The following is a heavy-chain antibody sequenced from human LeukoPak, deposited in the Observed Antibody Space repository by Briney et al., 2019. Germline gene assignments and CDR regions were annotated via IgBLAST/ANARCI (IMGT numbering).Heavy chain of an antibody. CDR3: ARETMIVGVDY. Sequence: GGSLRLSCAASGFTFSSYWMSWVRQAPGKGLEWVAIIKQDGSDKYYVDSVKGRFTISRDNSKNTLYLQMNSLRAEDTAVYYCARETMIVGVDYWGQGTLVTVSS. J-gene: IGHJ4*02. CDR2: IKQDGSDK. V-gene: IGHV3-7*01. CDR1: GFTFSSYW. D-gene: IGHD3-22*01.